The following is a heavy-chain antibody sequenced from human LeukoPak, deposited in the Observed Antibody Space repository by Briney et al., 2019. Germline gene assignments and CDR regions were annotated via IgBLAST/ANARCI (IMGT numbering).Heavy chain of an antibody. CDR1: GFTFSSYS. D-gene: IGHD2-21*02. CDR2: ISYSGGII. V-gene: IGHV3-23*01. J-gene: IGHJ4*02. Sequence: PGGSLRLSCAGSGFTFSSYSMSWVRQAPGKGLEWVSAISYSGGIIYYADSVKGRFTISRDNSRNTLYLQMNSLRAEDTAVYYCAKERRTALSVVDSWGQGTLVTVSS. CDR3: AKERRTALSVVDS.